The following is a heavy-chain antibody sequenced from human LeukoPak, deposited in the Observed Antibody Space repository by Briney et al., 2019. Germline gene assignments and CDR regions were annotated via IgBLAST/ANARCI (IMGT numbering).Heavy chain of an antibody. CDR2: IRYDGSDK. CDR1: GFTFSSYG. D-gene: IGHD1-14*01. CDR3: AKDRIYGATTGDFQH. Sequence: GGSLRLSCAASGFTFSSYGMHWVRQAPGKGLEWVAFIRYDGSDKYYVDSVRGRFTISRDNSKNTLYLQMNSLRAEDTAVYYCAKDRIYGATTGDFQHWGQGTLVTVSS. V-gene: IGHV3-30*02. J-gene: IGHJ1*01.